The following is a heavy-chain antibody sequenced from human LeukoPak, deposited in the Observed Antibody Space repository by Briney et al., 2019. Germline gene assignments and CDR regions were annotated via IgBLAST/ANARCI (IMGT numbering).Heavy chain of an antibody. J-gene: IGHJ4*02. V-gene: IGHV4-59*01. D-gene: IGHD6-13*01. CDR2: IYYSGST. Sequence: PSETLSLTCAVYGGSFSGYYWSWIRQPPGKGLEWIGYIYYSGSTNYNPSLKSRVTISVDTSKNQFSLKLSSVTAADTAVYYCARGPAAYIAAAVMDYWGQGTLVTVSS. CDR3: ARGPAAYIAAAVMDY. CDR1: GGSFSGYY.